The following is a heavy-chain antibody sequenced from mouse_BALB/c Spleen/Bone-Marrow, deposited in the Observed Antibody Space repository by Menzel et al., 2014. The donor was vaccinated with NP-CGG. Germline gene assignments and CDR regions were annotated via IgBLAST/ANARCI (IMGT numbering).Heavy chain of an antibody. Sequence: VQLQESAAELARPGASVKMSCKASGYTFTSYTVHWVKQRPGQGLEWIGYINPSSGYTEYNQKFKDKTTLTADKSSSTAYMQLSSLTSEDSAVYYCARENYYGSSYRFAYWGQGTLVTVSA. CDR2: INPSSGYT. V-gene: IGHV1-4*02. CDR3: ARENYYGSSYRFAY. J-gene: IGHJ3*01. D-gene: IGHD1-1*01. CDR1: GYTFTSYT.